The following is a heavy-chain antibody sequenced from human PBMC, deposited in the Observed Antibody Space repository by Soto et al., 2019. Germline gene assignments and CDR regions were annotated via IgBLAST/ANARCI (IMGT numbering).Heavy chain of an antibody. D-gene: IGHD3-10*01. CDR3: ASSYGSGYRAFDY. CDR1: GDTFNFYS. V-gene: IGHV1-69*02. CDR2: VNPVVSMS. J-gene: IGHJ4*02. Sequence: QVQLVQSGAEVKRPASSEKVCCKASGDTFNFYSINGVRQAPGLGLEWMGRVNPVVSMSNYAQKFQGRVTMTADKSTSTAYMELSSLRSEDTAIYYCASSYGSGYRAFDYWGQGALVTVSS.